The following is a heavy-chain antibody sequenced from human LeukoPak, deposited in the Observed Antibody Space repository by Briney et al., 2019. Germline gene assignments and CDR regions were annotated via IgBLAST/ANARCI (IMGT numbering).Heavy chain of an antibody. CDR3: AKSSGGFGELNLVRYHYMDV. CDR1: GFTFSSYG. Sequence: PGGSLRLSCAASGFTFSSYGMSWVRQAPGKGLEWVSSISSSSGSTYYADSVKGRFTISRDNSKNTLYLQMNSLRAEDTAVFYCAKSSGGFGELNLVRYHYMDVWGKGTTVTISS. V-gene: IGHV3-23*01. J-gene: IGHJ6*03. D-gene: IGHD3-10*01. CDR2: ISSSSGST.